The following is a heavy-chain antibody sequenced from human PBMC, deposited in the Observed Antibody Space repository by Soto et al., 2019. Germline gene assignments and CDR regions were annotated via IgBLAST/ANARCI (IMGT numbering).Heavy chain of an antibody. D-gene: IGHD6-19*01. V-gene: IGHV1-18*04. J-gene: IGHJ6*02. CDR2: ISAYNGNT. Sequence: QVQLVQSGAEVKKPGASVKVSCKASGYTFTSYGISWVRQAPGQGLEWMGWISAYNGNTNYAQKLQGRVPMTTSTSTSTAYMELSSQRSDDTAVYYCARALRASSGWRPDHPYYCYGMDVWGQGTTVTVSS. CDR3: ARALRASSGWRPDHPYYCYGMDV. CDR1: GYTFTSYG.